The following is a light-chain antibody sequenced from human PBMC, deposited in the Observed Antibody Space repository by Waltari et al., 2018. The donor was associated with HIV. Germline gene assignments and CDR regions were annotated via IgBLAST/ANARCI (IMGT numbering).Light chain of an antibody. V-gene: IGKV3-15*01. CDR1: QSINNN. CDR3: QQYNNWPGIT. Sequence: EILMTQSPATLSVSPGEIATLSCRASQSINNNLAWYQQKPGQAPRLLLYGASTGATGIPARFSGSGSGTEFTLTISSLQSEDFAVYYCQQYNNWPGITFGPGTKVDIK. CDR2: GAS. J-gene: IGKJ3*01.